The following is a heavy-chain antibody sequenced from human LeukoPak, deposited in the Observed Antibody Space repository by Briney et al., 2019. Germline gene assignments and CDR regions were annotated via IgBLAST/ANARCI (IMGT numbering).Heavy chain of an antibody. Sequence: ASVKVSCKASGYTFASYYMHWVRQAPGQGLEWMGIINPSGGSTSYAQKFQGRVTMTRDTSTSTVYMELSSLRSEDTAVYYCARESSGDYDAFDIWGQGTMVTVSS. V-gene: IGHV1-46*01. J-gene: IGHJ3*02. CDR1: GYTFASYY. D-gene: IGHD4-17*01. CDR3: ARESSGDYDAFDI. CDR2: INPSGGST.